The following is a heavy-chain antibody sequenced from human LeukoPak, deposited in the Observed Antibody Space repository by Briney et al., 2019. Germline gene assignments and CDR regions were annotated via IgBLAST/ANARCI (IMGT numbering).Heavy chain of an antibody. J-gene: IGHJ5*02. V-gene: IGHV4-59*08. CDR3: ARQGCSGGSCYYWFDP. CDR2: IYHSGST. D-gene: IGHD2-15*01. CDR1: GGSISSYY. Sequence: SETLSLTCTVSGGSISSYYWSWIRQPPGKGLEWIGYIYHSGSTNYNPSLKSRVTISVDTSKNQFSLKLSSVTAADTAVYYCARQGCSGGSCYYWFDPWGQGTLVTVSS.